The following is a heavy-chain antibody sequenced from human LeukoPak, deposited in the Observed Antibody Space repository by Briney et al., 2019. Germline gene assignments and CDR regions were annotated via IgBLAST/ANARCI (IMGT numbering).Heavy chain of an antibody. CDR1: GGSFSGYY. V-gene: IGHV4-34*01. CDR2: ISHSGST. CDR3: ASSGSRAFIFNN. D-gene: IGHD5-12*01. Sequence: SETLSLTCAVYGGSFSGYYWSWIRQPPGKGLEWIGEISHSGSTYYNPSLKSRVTISVDTSKNQFSLKVSSVTAADTAVYYCASSGSRAFIFNNWGQGTLVTVSS. J-gene: IGHJ4*02.